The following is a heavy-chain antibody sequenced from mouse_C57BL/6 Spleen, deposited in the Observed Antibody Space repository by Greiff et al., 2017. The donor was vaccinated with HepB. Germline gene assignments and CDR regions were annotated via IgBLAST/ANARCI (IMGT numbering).Heavy chain of an antibody. Sequence: EVMLVESGGDLVKPGGSLKLSCAASGFTFSSYGMSWVRQTPDKRLEWVATISSGGSYTYYPDSVKGRFTISRDNAKNTLYLQMSSLKSEDTAMYYGAREGGDWYFDVWGTGTTVTVSS. V-gene: IGHV5-6*01. CDR1: GFTFSSYG. CDR3: AREGGDWYFDV. CDR2: ISSGGSYT. J-gene: IGHJ1*03.